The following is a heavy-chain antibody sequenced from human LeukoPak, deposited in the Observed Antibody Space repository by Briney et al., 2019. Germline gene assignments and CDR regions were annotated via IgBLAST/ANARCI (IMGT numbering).Heavy chain of an antibody. D-gene: IGHD5-18*01. Sequence: GGSLRLSYAPSGFTVNSNYISWVRQAPGKGLDWVSVIYSGGTTYYADSVKGRFTISRENSKNTLHLQMSSLRGEYTAVYYCGRHDYSYAHAAHWGQGTLVTVSS. J-gene: IGHJ4*02. V-gene: IGHV3-66*04. CDR1: GFTVNSNY. CDR3: GRHDYSYAHAAH. CDR2: IYSGGTT.